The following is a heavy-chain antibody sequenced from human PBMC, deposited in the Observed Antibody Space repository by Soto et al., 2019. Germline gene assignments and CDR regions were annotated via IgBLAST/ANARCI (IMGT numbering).Heavy chain of an antibody. J-gene: IGHJ6*02. CDR1: GYTFTSYD. Sequence: GASVKVSCKASGYTFTSYDINWVRQATGQGLEWMGWMNPNSGNTGYAQKFQGRVTMTRNTSISTAYMELSSLRSEDTAVYYCARGRKGSSWSFRSGGMDVWGQGTTVTVSS. V-gene: IGHV1-8*01. CDR3: ARGRKGSSWSFRSGGMDV. CDR2: MNPNSGNT. D-gene: IGHD6-13*01.